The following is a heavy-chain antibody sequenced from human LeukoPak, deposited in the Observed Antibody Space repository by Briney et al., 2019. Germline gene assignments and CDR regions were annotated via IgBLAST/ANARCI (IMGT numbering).Heavy chain of an antibody. V-gene: IGHV5-51*01. D-gene: IGHD3-22*01. CDR1: GYTFTSYW. Sequence: GESLKISCKGSGYTFTSYWIGWVRQMPGKGLEWMGIIYPGDSDTRYSPSFQGQVTISADKSINTAYLQWSTLKASDTDMYYCARGYYYDRSGYPDYWGQGTLVTVSS. CDR3: ARGYYYDRSGYPDY. J-gene: IGHJ4*02. CDR2: IYPGDSDT.